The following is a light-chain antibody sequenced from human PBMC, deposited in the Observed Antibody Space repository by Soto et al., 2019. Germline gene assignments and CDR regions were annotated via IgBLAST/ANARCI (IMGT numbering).Light chain of an antibody. CDR1: QSLVHSDGNTY. CDR2: QVS. Sequence: DVVLTQTPLSSPATLGQPASISCRSSQSLVHSDGNTYLSWLQQRPGQPPRLLIYQVSNRFSGVLDKFSGRGAGTDFTLKISRVEAEDVGVYHCVQFAHFPRTFGQGTKVEIK. V-gene: IGKV2-24*01. CDR3: VQFAHFPRT. J-gene: IGKJ1*01.